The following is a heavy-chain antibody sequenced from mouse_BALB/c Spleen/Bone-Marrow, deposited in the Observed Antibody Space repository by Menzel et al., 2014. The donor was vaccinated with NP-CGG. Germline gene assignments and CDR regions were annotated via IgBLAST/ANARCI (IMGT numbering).Heavy chain of an antibody. J-gene: IGHJ4*01. V-gene: IGHV1-84*02. CDR3: ANLGRYAMDY. D-gene: IGHD3-1*01. CDR2: IYPGSGST. CDR1: GYTFTDYY. Sequence: SGPELVKSGASEKISCKASGYTFTDYYINWVKQKPGQGLEWIGWIYPGSGSTKYNEKFKGKATLTVDTSSSTAYMQLSSRTSEDAAVYFCANLGRYAMDYWGQGTSVTVSS.